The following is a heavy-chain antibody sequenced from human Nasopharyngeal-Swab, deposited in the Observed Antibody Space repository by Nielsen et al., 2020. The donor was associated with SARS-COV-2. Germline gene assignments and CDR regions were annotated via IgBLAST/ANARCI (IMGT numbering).Heavy chain of an antibody. V-gene: IGHV3-73*01. CDR3: TTDFYFDY. CDR1: GLIFSASA. Sequence: GESLKISCAASGLIFSASAIHWVRQASGKGLEWVGRIGDKDHNYATTYGASVQGRFIISRDDSKNTAFLQMDSLKTEDTALYYCTTDFYFDYWGQGTLVTVSS. J-gene: IGHJ4*02. CDR2: IGDKDHNYAT.